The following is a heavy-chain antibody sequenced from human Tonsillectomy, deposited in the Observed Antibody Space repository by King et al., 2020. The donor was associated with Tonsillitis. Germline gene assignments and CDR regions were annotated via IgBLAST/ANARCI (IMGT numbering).Heavy chain of an antibody. Sequence: VQLVESGGGLVQSGGSLRLSCAASGFPFSTYAMSWVRQSPGKGLECVSVISGSGGGTYYADSVKRRFTISRDNSKNTLYLQMTGLRAEDTAVYYCARRVTALDYWGQGTLVTVSS. CDR2: ISGSGGGT. CDR3: ARRVTALDY. D-gene: IGHD2-21*02. J-gene: IGHJ4*02. CDR1: GFPFSTYA. V-gene: IGHV3-23*04.